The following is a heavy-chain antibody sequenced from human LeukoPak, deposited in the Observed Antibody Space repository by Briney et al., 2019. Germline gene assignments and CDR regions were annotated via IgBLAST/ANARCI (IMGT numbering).Heavy chain of an antibody. D-gene: IGHD3-10*01. Sequence: GGSLRLSCAASGFTFSSYEMNWVRQAPGKGLEWVSYISSSGSTIYYADSVKGRFTISRDNAKNSLYLQMNSLRAEDTAVYYCARDFLRGTMVRGFDYWGQGTLVTVSS. CDR2: ISSSGSTI. V-gene: IGHV3-48*03. J-gene: IGHJ4*02. CDR3: ARDFLRGTMVRGFDY. CDR1: GFTFSSYE.